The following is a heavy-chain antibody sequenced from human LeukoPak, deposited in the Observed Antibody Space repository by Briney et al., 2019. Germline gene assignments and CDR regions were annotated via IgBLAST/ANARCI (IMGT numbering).Heavy chain of an antibody. D-gene: IGHD6-13*01. CDR2: IYPNSGGS. Sequence: VASVKVSCKASGYTFTGYYMHWVRQAPGQGLEWMGWIYPNSGGSNYAQKFQGRVTMTRDTSISTAYMELSRLRSDDTAVYYCAPASSWTYYFGYWGQGTLVTVSS. V-gene: IGHV1-2*02. CDR1: GYTFTGYY. CDR3: APASSWTYYFGY. J-gene: IGHJ4*02.